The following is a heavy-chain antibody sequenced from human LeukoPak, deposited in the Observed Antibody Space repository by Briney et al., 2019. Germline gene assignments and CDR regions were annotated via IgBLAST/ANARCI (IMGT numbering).Heavy chain of an antibody. CDR1: GGSITTSSYY. Sequence: RSETLSLTCTVSGGSITTSSYYWGWIRQPPGKGLEWIGIIYYSGSTYYNPSLKGRVTISVDTSKNQFSLKLSSVTAADTAVYYCARAFRARYFDLWGRGTLVTVSS. D-gene: IGHD2/OR15-2a*01. CDR3: ARAFRARYFDL. CDR2: IYYSGST. V-gene: IGHV4-39*01. J-gene: IGHJ2*01.